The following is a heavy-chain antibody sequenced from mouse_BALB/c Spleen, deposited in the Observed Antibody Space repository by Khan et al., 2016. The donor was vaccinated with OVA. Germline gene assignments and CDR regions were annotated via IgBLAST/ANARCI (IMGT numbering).Heavy chain of an antibody. V-gene: IGHV5-17*02. CDR2: ISSGSSTI. Sequence: VQLKESGGGLVQPGGSRKLSCAASGFTFSRFGMHWVRQAPEKRLEWVAYISSGSSTIYYADTVKGRFTISRDNPKNTLFLQMTSLRSEDTAMYYCARDSNFDYWGQGTTLTVSS. J-gene: IGHJ2*01. CDR3: ARDSNFDY. CDR1: GFTFSRFG.